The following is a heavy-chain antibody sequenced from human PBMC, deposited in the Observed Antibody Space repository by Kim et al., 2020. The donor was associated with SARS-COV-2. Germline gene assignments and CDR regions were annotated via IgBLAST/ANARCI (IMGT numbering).Heavy chain of an antibody. CDR2: IWHDGSKK. V-gene: IGHV3-33*01. D-gene: IGHD3-22*01. J-gene: IGHJ4*01. CDR3: AREGGNTGYYCIDY. Sequence: GGSLRLSCAASGFTFSNYAIHWVRQAPGKGLEWVGVIWHDGSKKYYVDAVKGRITISRDNSNNTLYLQMHSLRAENSAAYYFAREGGNTGYYCIDYWGQGTLVTVSS. CDR1: GFTFSNYA.